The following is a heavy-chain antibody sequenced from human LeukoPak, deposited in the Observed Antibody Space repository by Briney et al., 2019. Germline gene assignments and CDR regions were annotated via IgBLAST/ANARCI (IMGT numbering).Heavy chain of an antibody. CDR2: IYYSGRT. CDR1: GGSISSYY. CDR3: ARHQGRQQLAGPEYFQH. V-gene: IGHV4-59*08. D-gene: IGHD6-13*01. J-gene: IGHJ1*01. Sequence: PSETLSLTCTVSGGSISSYYWSWLRQPPGKGLEWIGYIYYSGRTNYNPSLKSRVTISVDTSKNQFSLKLSSVTAADTAVYYCARHQGRQQLAGPEYFQHWGQGTLVTVSS.